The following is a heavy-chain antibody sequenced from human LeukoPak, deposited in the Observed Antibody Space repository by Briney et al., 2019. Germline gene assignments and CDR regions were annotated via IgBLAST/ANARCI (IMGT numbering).Heavy chain of an antibody. CDR2: IYPGDSDT. D-gene: IGHD6-19*01. CDR3: ARSGAASGWYEGDS. Sequence: GESLKISCKASGYSFTTDWIAWVRQMPGKGLEWMGIIYPGDSDTRYSPSFQGQVTISADKSISTAYLQWSSLKASDSAIYYCARSGAASGWYEGDSWGQGTLVTVSS. J-gene: IGHJ4*02. CDR1: GYSFTTDW. V-gene: IGHV5-51*01.